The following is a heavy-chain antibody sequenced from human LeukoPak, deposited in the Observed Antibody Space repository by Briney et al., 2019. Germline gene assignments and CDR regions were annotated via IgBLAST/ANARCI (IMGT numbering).Heavy chain of an antibody. CDR1: GGSLSSYY. V-gene: IGHV4-4*07. Sequence: SETLSLTCTVSGGSLSSYYWSWIRQPAGKGLEWIGRIYTSGSTNYNPSLESRVTISVDTSKNHVSLNLTSVTAADTAVYYCVRPESAGTKYRFDYWGQGALVTVSS. D-gene: IGHD1-1*01. CDR2: IYTSGST. J-gene: IGHJ4*02. CDR3: VRPESAGTKYRFDY.